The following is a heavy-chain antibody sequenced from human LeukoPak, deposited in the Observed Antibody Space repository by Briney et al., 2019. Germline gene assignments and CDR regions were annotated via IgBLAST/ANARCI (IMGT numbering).Heavy chain of an antibody. Sequence: GGSLRLSCAASGFTFSSYSMNWVRQAPGKGLEWVSSISSSSSYIYYADSVKGRFTISRDNAKNSLYLQMNSLRAEDTAVYYCARSTTFDYGDYGDYWGQGTLVTVSS. V-gene: IGHV3-21*01. CDR3: ARSTTFDYGDYGDY. CDR2: ISSSSSYI. CDR1: GFTFSSYS. J-gene: IGHJ4*02. D-gene: IGHD4-17*01.